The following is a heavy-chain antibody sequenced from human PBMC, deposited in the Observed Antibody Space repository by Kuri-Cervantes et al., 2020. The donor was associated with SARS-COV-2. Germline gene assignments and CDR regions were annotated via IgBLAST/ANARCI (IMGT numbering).Heavy chain of an antibody. V-gene: IGHV4-4*07. Sequence: SETLSLTCTVSGGSISRYYRSWIRQAAGEGLEWIGRIYTSGNTNYNPSLKSRVTMSVDTSKNQFSLKLNSVTAADTSVYYCAREVDYYSSGGYMDVWGKGTTVTVSS. CDR1: GGSISRYY. D-gene: IGHD5/OR15-5a*01. CDR2: IYTSGNT. CDR3: AREVDYYSSGGYMDV. J-gene: IGHJ6*03.